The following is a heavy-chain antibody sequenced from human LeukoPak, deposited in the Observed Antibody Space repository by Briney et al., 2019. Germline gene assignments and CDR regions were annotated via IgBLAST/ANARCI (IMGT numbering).Heavy chain of an antibody. Sequence: PSETLSLTCTVSGGSISSYYWSWIRQPPGKGLEWIGYVYNSGSTNYNPSLKSRVIITVDMSKNQFSLKLSSVTAADTAVYYCARGSSNWNYDPNLDYWGQGTLVSVSS. D-gene: IGHD1-7*01. CDR1: GGSISSYY. CDR2: VYNSGST. V-gene: IGHV4-59*01. J-gene: IGHJ4*02. CDR3: ARGSSNWNYDPNLDY.